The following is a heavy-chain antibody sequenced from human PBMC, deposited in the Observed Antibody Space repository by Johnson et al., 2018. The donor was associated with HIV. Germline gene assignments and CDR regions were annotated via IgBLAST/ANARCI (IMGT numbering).Heavy chain of an antibody. CDR3: ARDLPFYYGSGWDAFDL. D-gene: IGHD3-10*01. Sequence: QVQLLESGGGLVQPGRSLRLSCVASGFPFSSYAMDWVRQAPGKGLEWVAVISNDGSDKYYADSVKGRFTIYRDNSKNTLYLEMNSLRAEDTAVYFCARDLPFYYGSGWDAFDLWGQGTMVTVSS. CDR2: ISNDGSDK. V-gene: IGHV3-30*03. CDR1: GFPFSSYA. J-gene: IGHJ3*01.